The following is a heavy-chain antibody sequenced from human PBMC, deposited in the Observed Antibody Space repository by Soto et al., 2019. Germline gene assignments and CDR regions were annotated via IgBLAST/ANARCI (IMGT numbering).Heavy chain of an antibody. V-gene: IGHV1-69*13. J-gene: IGHJ4*02. D-gene: IGHD5-12*01. CDR1: GGTFSSYA. CDR2: IIPIFGTA. CDR3: ARVFTSHGYNEYYVDY. Sequence: SVKVSCKASGGTFSSYAISWVRQAPGQGLEWMGGIIPIFGTANYAQKFQGRVTITADESTSTAYMELSSLRSEDTAVYYCARVFTSHGYNEYYVDYWGQGTLVTVSS.